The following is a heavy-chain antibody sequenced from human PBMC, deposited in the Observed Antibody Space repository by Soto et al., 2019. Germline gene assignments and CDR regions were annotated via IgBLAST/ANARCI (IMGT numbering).Heavy chain of an antibody. J-gene: IGHJ4*02. V-gene: IGHV4-61*01. CDR2: MYYSGST. D-gene: IGHD2-15*01. Sequence: SETLSLTCTVSGGSVSSDSVYWSWIRQPPGKGLEWIGYMYYSGSTNYNPSLKSRVTLSVDTSKNQFSLKLSSVTAADTAVYYCARGRYCSGGSCYPKFDFWGQGTLVTVSS. CDR3: ARGRYCSGGSCYPKFDF. CDR1: GGSVSSDSVY.